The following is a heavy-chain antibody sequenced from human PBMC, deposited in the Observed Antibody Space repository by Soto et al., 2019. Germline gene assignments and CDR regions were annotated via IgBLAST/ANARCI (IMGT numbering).Heavy chain of an antibody. J-gene: IGHJ2*01. CDR1: GGSISSGGYY. CDR3: ARGGWLGSAVDWYFDL. V-gene: IGHV4-31*03. D-gene: IGHD6-19*01. CDR2: IYYSGNT. Sequence: QVQLQESGPGLVKPSQTLSLTCTVSGGSISSGGYYWNWIRQHPGKGLEWIGYIYYSGNTYYNPSLTSRVTISVDTSKNQFSLKLSSVTAADTAVHYCARGGWLGSAVDWYFDLWGRGTLVTVSS.